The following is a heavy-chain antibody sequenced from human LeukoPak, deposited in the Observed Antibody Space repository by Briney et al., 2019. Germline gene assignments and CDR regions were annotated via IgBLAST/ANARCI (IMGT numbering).Heavy chain of an antibody. V-gene: IGHV1-24*01. CDR1: GYTLTELS. CDR3: ARGRWMGYCSSTSCYSGLDP. Sequence: ASVKVSCKVSGYTLTELSMHWVGQAPGKGLEWMGGFDPEDGETIYAQKFQDRVTVTEDTSTDTAYMELSSLRSEDTAVYYCARGRWMGYCSSTSCYSGLDPWGQGTLVTVSS. CDR2: FDPEDGET. J-gene: IGHJ5*02. D-gene: IGHD2-2*02.